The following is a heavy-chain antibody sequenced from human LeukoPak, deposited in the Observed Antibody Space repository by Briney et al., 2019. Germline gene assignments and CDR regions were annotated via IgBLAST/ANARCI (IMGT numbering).Heavy chain of an antibody. D-gene: IGHD3-10*01. V-gene: IGHV4-30-2*01. Sequence: NASETLSLTCIVSGGSISSAGYSWTWIRQPPGKALEWIGYIYHDGTFNYTPSLRSRVTISLDRTKNQFSLKLTSVTAADTAVYYCAREEQHYGPYFDYWGQGTLVTVSS. CDR3: AREEQHYGPYFDY. CDR1: GGSISSAGYS. J-gene: IGHJ4*02. CDR2: IYHDGTF.